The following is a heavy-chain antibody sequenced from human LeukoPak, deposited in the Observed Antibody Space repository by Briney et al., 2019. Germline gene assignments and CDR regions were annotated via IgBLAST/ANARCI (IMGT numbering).Heavy chain of an antibody. CDR3: ARVRYYDSSYFDY. CDR2: IYYSGST. V-gene: IGHV4-59*08. CDR1: GGSISSYY. Sequence: SETLSLTCTVSGGSISSYYWSWIRQPPGKGLEWIGYIYYSGSTSYNPSLKGRVTISVDTSKKQFSLKLSSVTAADTAVYYCARVRYYDSSYFDYWGQGTLVTVSS. D-gene: IGHD3-22*01. J-gene: IGHJ4*02.